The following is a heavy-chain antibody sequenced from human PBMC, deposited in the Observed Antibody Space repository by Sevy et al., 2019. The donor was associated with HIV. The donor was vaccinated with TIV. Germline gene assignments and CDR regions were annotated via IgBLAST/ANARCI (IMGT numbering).Heavy chain of an antibody. CDR3: AREGGSYCSSTSCYRGGLFAAAVDY. V-gene: IGHV6-1*01. D-gene: IGHD2-2*02. CDR1: GDSVSSNSAA. J-gene: IGHJ4*02. CDR2: TYYRSKWYN. Sequence: KQSQTLSLTCAISGDSVSSNSAAWNWIRQSPSRGLEWLGRTYYRSKWYNDYAVSVKSRITINPDTSKNNFSLQLNSLTPEETAVYYCAREGGSYCSSTSCYRGGLFAAAVDYWGQGTLVTVSS.